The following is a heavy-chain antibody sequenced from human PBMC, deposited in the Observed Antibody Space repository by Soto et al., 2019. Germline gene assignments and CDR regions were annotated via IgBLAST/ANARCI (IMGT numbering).Heavy chain of an antibody. Sequence: QITLKESGPTLVKPTQTLTLTCTFSGFSLTTRGVGVGWLRQPPGTALECLALIYWDDDKRYSPSLQSRLSITKATSKNQVVLTMTNVDPVDTATYYCAHIPTYYQYDWFDPWGQGTLVSVSS. CDR2: IYWDDDK. CDR3: AHIPTYYQYDWFDP. V-gene: IGHV2-5*02. D-gene: IGHD3-16*01. J-gene: IGHJ5*02. CDR1: GFSLTTRGVG.